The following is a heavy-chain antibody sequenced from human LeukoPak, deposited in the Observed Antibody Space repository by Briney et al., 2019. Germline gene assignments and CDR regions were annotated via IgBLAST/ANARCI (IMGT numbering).Heavy chain of an antibody. J-gene: IGHJ4*02. Sequence: GESLNISCKGSGYIFTNYWIAWVRHMTGQGLEWMGIIFSGDSDTRYSPSFQGQVTISAGKSISTAYLQWSSLKVSDTAMYYCARLGYYYDSSGPVGAFGYWGQGTLVTVSS. CDR1: GYIFTNYW. CDR3: ARLGYYYDSSGPVGAFGY. V-gene: IGHV5-51*01. CDR2: IFSGDSDT. D-gene: IGHD3-22*01.